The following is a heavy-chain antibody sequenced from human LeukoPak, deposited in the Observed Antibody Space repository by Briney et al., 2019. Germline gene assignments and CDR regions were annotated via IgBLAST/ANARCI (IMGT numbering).Heavy chain of an antibody. J-gene: IGHJ4*02. D-gene: IGHD5-12*01. CDR1: GYTFTSYD. CDR2: MNPNSGHT. Sequence: ASVKVSCKASGYTFTSYDINWVRQATGQGLEWMGWMNPNSGHTGYAQKFQDRVIMTRNTSINTAYMELSSLRSEDTAIYYCARVAGISGYDFVDYWGQGTLVTVSS. V-gene: IGHV1-8*02. CDR3: ARVAGISGYDFVDY.